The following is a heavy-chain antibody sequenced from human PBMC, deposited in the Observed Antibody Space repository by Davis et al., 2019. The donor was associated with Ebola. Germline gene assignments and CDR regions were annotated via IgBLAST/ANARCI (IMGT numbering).Heavy chain of an antibody. V-gene: IGHV3-23*01. CDR2: ISGSGSST. J-gene: IGHJ4*02. CDR3: TTGYCTGGVCYGTDY. Sequence: GESLKISCAASGFTFGNYAMNWVRQAPGKGLEWVSSISGSGSSTHYADSVKGRFTISRDNSKNTLYLQMNRLKTEDTAVYYCTTGYCTGGVCYGTDYWGQGTLVTVSS. D-gene: IGHD2-8*02. CDR1: GFTFGNYA.